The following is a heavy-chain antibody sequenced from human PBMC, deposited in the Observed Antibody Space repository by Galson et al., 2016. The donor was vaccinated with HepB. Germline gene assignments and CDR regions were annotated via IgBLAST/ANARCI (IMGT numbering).Heavy chain of an antibody. CDR1: GLTFSRCD. Sequence: SLRLSCAASGLTFSRCDMHWVRQATGKGLEWVSAIGTAGDTYYPGSVRGRFTISRENAKNPLSLQMNRLTAGDTAVYYCARGKFDCSGGTCHYYGLDVWGKGITVTVSS. J-gene: IGHJ6*04. CDR2: IGTAGDT. D-gene: IGHD2-15*01. CDR3: ARGKFDCSGGTCHYYGLDV. V-gene: IGHV3-13*01.